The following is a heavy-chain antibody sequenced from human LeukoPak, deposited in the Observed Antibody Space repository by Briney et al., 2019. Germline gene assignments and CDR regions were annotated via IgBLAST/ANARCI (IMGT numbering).Heavy chain of an antibody. D-gene: IGHD3-10*01. CDR3: ARVTVLLWFGESNYFDY. J-gene: IGHJ4*02. CDR1: GFTVSSNC. CDR2: IYSGGST. Sequence: PGGSLRLSCAASGFTVSSNCMSWVRQAPGKGLEWVSVIYSGGSTYYADSVKGRFTISRDNSKNTLYLQMNSLRAEDTAVYYCARVTVLLWFGESNYFDYWGQGTLVTVSS. V-gene: IGHV3-66*01.